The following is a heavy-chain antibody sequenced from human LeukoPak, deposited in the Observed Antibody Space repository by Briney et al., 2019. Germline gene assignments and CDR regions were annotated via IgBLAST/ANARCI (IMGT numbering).Heavy chain of an antibody. Sequence: GGSLRLSCAASGFTFSSYAMSWVRQAPGKGLEWVSAISGSGGSTYYADSVKGRFTITRDNSKNTLYLQMNSLRAEDTAVYYCAKDSLYCGGDCYSGPSDYWGQGTLVTVSS. CDR3: AKDSLYCGGDCYSGPSDY. CDR2: ISGSGGST. D-gene: IGHD2-21*02. J-gene: IGHJ4*02. CDR1: GFTFSSYA. V-gene: IGHV3-23*01.